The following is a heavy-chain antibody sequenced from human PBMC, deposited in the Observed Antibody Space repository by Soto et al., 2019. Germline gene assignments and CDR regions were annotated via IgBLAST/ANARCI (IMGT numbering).Heavy chain of an antibody. CDR2: IRLSGAST. CDR3: AKPGQVGPGYYYGMDV. CDR1: GFNFSSYA. J-gene: IGHJ6*02. V-gene: IGHV3-23*01. D-gene: IGHD3-10*01. Sequence: EVQLLESGGGLVQPGGSLRLSCAASGFNFSSYAMTWVRQAPGKGLEWVYAIRLSGASTYYEDSVKGRFTISRDNSKDTPYPRMNSLRAEDTALYYCAKPGQVGPGYYYGMDVWGQGPTVTVSS.